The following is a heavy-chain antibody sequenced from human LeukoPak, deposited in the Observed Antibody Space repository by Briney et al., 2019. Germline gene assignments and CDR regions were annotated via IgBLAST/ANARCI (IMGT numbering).Heavy chain of an antibody. Sequence: SGPTLVNPTQTLTLTCTFSGFSLSTYGMRINWIRQPPGKALEWLPRIDWDDDVFYSSSLKTRLAISKDTSKNQVVLTMANMDPVDTATYYCARMRSDSSGLFDYWGQGTLVTVSS. V-gene: IGHV2-70*04. CDR1: GFSLSTYGMR. J-gene: IGHJ4*02. D-gene: IGHD3-22*01. CDR2: IDWDDDV. CDR3: ARMRSDSSGLFDY.